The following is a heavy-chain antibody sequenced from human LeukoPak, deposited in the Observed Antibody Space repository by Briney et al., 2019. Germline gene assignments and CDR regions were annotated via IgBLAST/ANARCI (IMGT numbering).Heavy chain of an antibody. J-gene: IGHJ3*02. D-gene: IGHD4-17*01. CDR3: ARLDYGDYEEAFDI. CDR1: GGSISSSSYY. Sequence: SETLSLTCTVSGGSISSSSYYWGWIRQPPGKGLEWIGSIYYSGSTYYNPSLKSRVTISVDTSKNQFSLKLSSVTAADTAVYYCARLDYGDYEEAFDIWGQGTMVTVSS. V-gene: IGHV4-39*07. CDR2: IYYSGST.